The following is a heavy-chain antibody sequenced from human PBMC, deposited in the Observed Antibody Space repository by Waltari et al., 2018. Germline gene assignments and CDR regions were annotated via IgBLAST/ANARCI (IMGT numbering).Heavy chain of an antibody. CDR2: ISRSSSYI. CDR1: GFPFSSYS. D-gene: IGHD1-26*01. J-gene: IGHJ6*02. CDR3: VRTFGSYYRGGYYYYGMDV. V-gene: IGHV3-21*01. Sequence: EVQLVESGGGLVKPGGSLRLSCAASGFPFSSYSMNWVRQAPGKGLGWVESISRSSSYIYYADSLKGRFTISRDNAKNSLYLQMNSLRAEDTAVYYCVRTFGSYYRGGYYYYGMDVWGQGTTVTVSS.